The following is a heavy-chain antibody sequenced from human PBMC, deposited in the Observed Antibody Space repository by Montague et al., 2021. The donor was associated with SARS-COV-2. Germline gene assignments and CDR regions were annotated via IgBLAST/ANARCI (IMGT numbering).Heavy chain of an antibody. CDR2: IYPGGNT. CDR1: GGSIRSDYFY. Sequence: TLSLTCTVSGGSIRSDYFYWSWIRQPAGKGLEWVGLIYPGGNTNYNPSLKSRVTISVDTSKNQFSLKLSPVTAADTAVYYCARARGSHYMSWFDSWGQGTLVIVSS. V-gene: IGHV4-61*02. J-gene: IGHJ5*01. D-gene: IGHD3-10*01. CDR3: ARARGSHYMSWFDS.